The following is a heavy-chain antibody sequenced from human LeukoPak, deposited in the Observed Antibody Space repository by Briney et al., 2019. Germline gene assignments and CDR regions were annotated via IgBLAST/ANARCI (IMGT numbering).Heavy chain of an antibody. CDR2: IRYDGSNK. Sequence: PGGSLRPPCAASGFTFSSYGMHWVRQAPGKGLEWVAFIRYDGSNKYYADSVKGRFTISRDNSKNTLYLQMNSLRAEDTAVYYCAKELVSSSWYGDAFDIWGQGTMVTVSP. D-gene: IGHD6-13*01. CDR1: GFTFSSYG. V-gene: IGHV3-30*02. CDR3: AKELVSSSWYGDAFDI. J-gene: IGHJ3*02.